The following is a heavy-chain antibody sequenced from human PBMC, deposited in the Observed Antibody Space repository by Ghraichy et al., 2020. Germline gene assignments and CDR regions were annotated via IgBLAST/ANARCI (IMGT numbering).Heavy chain of an antibody. CDR3: ARDDGYYGSRGDYYYYGMDV. Sequence: SETLSLTCTVSGGSISSYYWSWIRQPAGKGLEWIGRIYTSGSTNYNTSLKSRVTMSVDTSKNQFSLKLSSVTAADTAVYYCARDDGYYGSRGDYYYYGMDVWGQGTTVTVSS. CDR1: GGSISSYY. J-gene: IGHJ6*02. D-gene: IGHD3-22*01. CDR2: IYTSGST. V-gene: IGHV4-4*07.